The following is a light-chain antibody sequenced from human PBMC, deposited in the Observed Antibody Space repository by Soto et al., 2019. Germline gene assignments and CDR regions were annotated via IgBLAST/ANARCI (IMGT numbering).Light chain of an antibody. CDR2: DAS. J-gene: IGKJ4*01. Sequence: EIVLTQSPATLSLSPGERATLSCRASQSVSYYLAWYQQKPGQAPRLLIYDASSRATGIPARFSGSGSGTDCALTISSLEAEDLAAYYCKQRSNWPLTFGGGTKVEIK. CDR1: QSVSYY. CDR3: KQRSNWPLT. V-gene: IGKV3-11*01.